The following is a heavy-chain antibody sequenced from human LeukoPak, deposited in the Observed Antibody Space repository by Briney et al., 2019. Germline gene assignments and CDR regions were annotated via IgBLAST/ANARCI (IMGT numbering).Heavy chain of an antibody. J-gene: IGHJ4*02. D-gene: IGHD2-2*01. V-gene: IGHV1-24*01. CDR2: FEPEDGET. Sequence: ASVKVSCKVFGYTLTELSIHWVRQAPGQGLEWMGGFEPEDGETIYAQKFQDRLTMTEDSSTDTAYMELSSLRSEDTAVYYCTTGLSYYCTTNSCYRDYWGQGTLITVSS. CDR3: TTGLSYYCTTNSCYRDY. CDR1: GYTLTELS.